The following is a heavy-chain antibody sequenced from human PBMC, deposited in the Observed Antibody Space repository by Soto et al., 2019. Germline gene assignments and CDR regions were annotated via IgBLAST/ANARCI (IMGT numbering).Heavy chain of an antibody. CDR3: ARDTDFFGKGFDP. D-gene: IGHD3-3*01. J-gene: IGHJ5*02. CDR1: GYSISSGYY. Sequence: SQTLSLTCAVAGYSISSGYYWGWIRQPPGKGLEWIVSIYHSGSTYYNPSLKSRVTISVETSKNQFSLKLSSVTAADTAVYYCARDTDFFGKGFDPWGQGTLVTASS. V-gene: IGHV4-38-2*02. CDR2: IYHSGST.